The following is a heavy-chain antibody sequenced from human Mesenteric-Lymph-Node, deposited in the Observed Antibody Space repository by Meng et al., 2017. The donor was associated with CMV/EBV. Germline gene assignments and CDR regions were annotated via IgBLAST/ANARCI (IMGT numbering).Heavy chain of an antibody. CDR1: GDSITSGFYY. D-gene: IGHD4-11*01. J-gene: IGHJ5*02. CDR2: VYYSGSA. CDR3: ARGDSNYVNYFDP. Sequence: LSCTVSGDSITSGFYYWNWIRQHPGKGLEWIGYVYYSGSAFYNPSLRSRLTTSLDTSKRQFSLRLTSVTAADTAVYYCARGDSNYVNYFDPWGQGTLVTVSS. V-gene: IGHV4-31*03.